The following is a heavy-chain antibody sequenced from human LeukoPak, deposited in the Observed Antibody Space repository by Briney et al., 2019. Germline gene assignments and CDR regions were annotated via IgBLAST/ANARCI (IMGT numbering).Heavy chain of an antibody. CDR3: AAIRIGY. D-gene: IGHD5-24*01. CDR1: GFTLSTYW. V-gene: IGHV3-7*02. Sequence: PGGSLRLSCAASGFTLSTYWMSWVRQAPGKGLEWVANINQDGREKYHVDSVKGRFTISRDNAKNSLYLQMNSLRAEDSAVYYCAAIRIGYWGQGTTVTVSS. CDR2: INQDGREK. J-gene: IGHJ6*02.